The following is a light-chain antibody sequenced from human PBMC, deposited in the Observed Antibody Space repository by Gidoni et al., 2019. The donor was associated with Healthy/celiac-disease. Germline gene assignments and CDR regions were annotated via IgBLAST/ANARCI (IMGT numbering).Light chain of an antibody. CDR1: QVISNY. J-gene: IGKJ4*01. CDR3: QQYDNLSLT. Sequence: DIQMTQSPSSLSASVGDRVTITCQASQVISNYLNWYQQKPGKAPKLLIYDASNLETDVPSRFSGSGSGTDFTFTISSLQPEDIATYYCQQYDNLSLTFGGGTKVEIK. CDR2: DAS. V-gene: IGKV1-33*01.